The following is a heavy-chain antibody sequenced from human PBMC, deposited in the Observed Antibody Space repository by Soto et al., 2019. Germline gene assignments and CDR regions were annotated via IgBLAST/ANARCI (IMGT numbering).Heavy chain of an antibody. V-gene: IGHV4-59*01. D-gene: IGHD6-19*01. CDR2: IYYSGST. CDR3: ARDREGGSSGWYDWFDP. CDR1: GGSISSYY. Sequence: SETLSLTCTVSGGSISSYYWSWIRQPPGKGLEWIGYIYYSGSTNYNPSLKSRVTISVDTSKNQFSLKLSSVTAADTAVYYCARDREGGSSGWYDWFDPWGQGTLVTVSS. J-gene: IGHJ5*02.